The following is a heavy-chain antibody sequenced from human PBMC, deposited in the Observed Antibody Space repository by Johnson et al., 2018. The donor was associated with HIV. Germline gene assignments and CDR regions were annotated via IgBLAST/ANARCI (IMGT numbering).Heavy chain of an antibody. Sequence: VQLVESGGGLVQPGGSLRLSCAASGFTVSSNYMSWVRQAPGMGLEWVSVVYRGGSTYYADSVKGRFTVSRDNSKNTLYLQMNSLRPEDTAVYYCASDGWELLGVAAFDVWGQGTLVTVSS. D-gene: IGHD1-26*01. CDR2: VYRGGST. CDR1: GFTVSSNY. V-gene: IGHV3-66*02. J-gene: IGHJ3*01. CDR3: ASDGWELLGVAAFDV.